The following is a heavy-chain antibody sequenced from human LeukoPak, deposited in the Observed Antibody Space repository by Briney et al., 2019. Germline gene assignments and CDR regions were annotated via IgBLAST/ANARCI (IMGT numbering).Heavy chain of an antibody. J-gene: IGHJ6*03. CDR1: GGTFSSYA. D-gene: IGHD2-15*01. V-gene: IGHV1-69*13. CDR2: IIPIFGTA. CDR3: ARDHCSGGSCYYFYYMDV. Sequence: GASVKVSCKASGGTFSSYAISWVRQASGQGLEWMGGIIPIFGTANYAQKFQGRVTITADESTSTAYMELSSLRSEDTAVYYCARDHCSGGSCYYFYYMDVWGKGTTVTVSS.